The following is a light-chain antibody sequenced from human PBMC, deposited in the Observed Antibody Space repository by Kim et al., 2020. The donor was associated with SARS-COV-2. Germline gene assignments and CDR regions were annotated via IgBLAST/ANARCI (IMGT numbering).Light chain of an antibody. J-gene: IGKJ4*01. CDR1: QSISIY. CDR3: QQQNIRPPAVT. CDR2: DAS. V-gene: IGKV3-11*01. Sequence: PEERDTLSCRASQSISIYLAWYQQKPGQALRLLIYDASNRASGIPDRFSGSGSGTDFTLTISSLEPEDFAIYYCQQQNIRPPAVTFGGGTTVDIK.